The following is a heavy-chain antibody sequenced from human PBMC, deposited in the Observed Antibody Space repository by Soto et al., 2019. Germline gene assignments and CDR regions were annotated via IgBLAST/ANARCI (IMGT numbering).Heavy chain of an antibody. CDR2: VYYSGST. Sequence: QVQLQESGPGLVKPSETLSLTCSVSGGSIGSHYWSWIRQPPGKGLEWIGYVYYSGSTNYNPSLKSRVAISVDTTKNQFSLKLSSVTAADTAVYYCARDNQYYYASGSLRRWFDPWGQGALVTVSS. CDR1: GGSIGSHY. D-gene: IGHD3-10*01. CDR3: ARDNQYYYASGSLRRWFDP. V-gene: IGHV4-59*11. J-gene: IGHJ5*02.